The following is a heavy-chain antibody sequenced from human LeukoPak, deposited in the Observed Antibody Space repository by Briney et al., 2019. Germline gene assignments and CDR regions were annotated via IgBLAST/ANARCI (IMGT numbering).Heavy chain of an antibody. V-gene: IGHV4-34*01. Sequence: SETLSLTCAVYGGSFSGYYWSWIRQPPGKGLEWIGEINHSGSTNYDPSLKSRVTISVDTSKNQFSLKLSSVTAADTAVYYCARSLGSSWIRRGYYFDYWGQGTLVTVSS. CDR1: GGSFSGYY. D-gene: IGHD6-13*01. J-gene: IGHJ4*02. CDR3: ARSLGSSWIRRGYYFDY. CDR2: INHSGST.